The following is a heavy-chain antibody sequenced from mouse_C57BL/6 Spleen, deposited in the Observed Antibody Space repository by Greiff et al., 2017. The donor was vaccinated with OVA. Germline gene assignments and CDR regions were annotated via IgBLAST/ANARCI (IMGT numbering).Heavy chain of an antibody. CDR2: IYPGDGDT. J-gene: IGHJ3*01. Sequence: VQRVESGPELVKPGASVKISCKASGYAFSSSWMNWVKQRPGKGLEWIGRIYPGDGDTNYNGKFKGKATLTADKSSSTAYMQLSSLTSEDSAVYFCGGGYFFAYWGQGTLVTVSA. CDR3: GGGYFFAY. V-gene: IGHV1-82*01. D-gene: IGHD2-3*01. CDR1: GYAFSSSW.